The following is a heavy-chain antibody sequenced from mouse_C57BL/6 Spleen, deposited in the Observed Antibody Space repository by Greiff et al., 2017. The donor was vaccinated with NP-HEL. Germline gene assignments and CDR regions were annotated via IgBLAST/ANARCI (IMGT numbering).Heavy chain of an antibody. J-gene: IGHJ4*01. V-gene: IGHV3-6*01. CDR2: ITYDGSN. CDR1: GYSITSGYY. CDR3: ARGYPTVAYAIGG. D-gene: IGHD1-1*01. Sequence: DVKLQESGPGLVKPSPSLSLSCSVTGYSITSGYYWNWIRQFPENKLEWMGYITYDGSNNYNPSLKNRIPFTRDTSKNHFVLKFNSVTAEDTATYYCARGYPTVAYAIGGWGPIASVTVSS.